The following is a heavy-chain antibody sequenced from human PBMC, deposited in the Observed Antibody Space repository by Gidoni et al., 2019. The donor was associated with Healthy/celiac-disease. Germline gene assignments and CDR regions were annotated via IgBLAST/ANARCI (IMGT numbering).Heavy chain of an antibody. D-gene: IGHD3-10*01. V-gene: IGHV3-21*01. CDR2: ISSSISYI. J-gene: IGHJ6*02. CDR1: GFTFSSYS. CDR3: AREQFFGEDGYYYYGMDV. Sequence: EVQLVESGGGLVKPGGSMRLSCAASGFTFSSYSLKWVRQCPGKGLEWVSSISSSISYIYYADSVKGRFTISRDNAKNSLYLQMNSLRAEDTAVYYCAREQFFGEDGYYYYGMDVWGQGTTVTVSS.